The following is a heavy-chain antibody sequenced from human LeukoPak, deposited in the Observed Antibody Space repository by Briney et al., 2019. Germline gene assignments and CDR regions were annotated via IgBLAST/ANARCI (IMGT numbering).Heavy chain of an antibody. CDR2: ISGSGGST. D-gene: IGHD6-19*01. CDR3: AKVPLGVAAFYFDY. CDR1: GFTFSNSA. Sequence: GGSLRLSCAASGFTFSNSAMSWVRQAPGKGLEWVSAISGSGGSTYYADPVKGRFTLSRDNSKNTLYLQMNSLRAEDTAVYYCAKVPLGVAAFYFDYWGQGTLVTVSS. V-gene: IGHV3-23*01. J-gene: IGHJ4*02.